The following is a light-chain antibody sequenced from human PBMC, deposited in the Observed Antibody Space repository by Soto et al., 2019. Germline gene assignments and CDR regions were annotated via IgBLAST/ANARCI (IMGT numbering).Light chain of an antibody. CDR2: GAS. CDR3: QQYGSSPPT. CDR1: QSVISN. J-gene: IGKJ1*01. V-gene: IGKV3-20*01. Sequence: EIVMTQSPATLSVSPGERATLSCRASQSVISNLAWYQQKPGQTPRLLIYGASSRATGIPDRFSGSGSGTDFTLTISRLEPEDFAVYYCQQYGSSPPTFGQGTKVDIK.